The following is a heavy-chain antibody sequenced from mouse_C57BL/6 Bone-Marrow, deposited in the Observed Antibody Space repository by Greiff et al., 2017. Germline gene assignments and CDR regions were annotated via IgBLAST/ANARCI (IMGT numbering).Heavy chain of an antibody. CDR2: IYPRSGNT. V-gene: IGHV1-81*01. J-gene: IGHJ3*01. Sequence: VHLVESGAELARPGASVKLSCKASGYTFTSYGISWVKQRTGQGLEWIGEIYPRSGNTYYNEKFKGKATLTADKSSSTAYMELRSLTSEDSAVYFCARRHYYGSSYDWFAYWGQGTLVTVSA. CDR3: ARRHYYGSSYDWFAY. D-gene: IGHD1-1*01. CDR1: GYTFTSYG.